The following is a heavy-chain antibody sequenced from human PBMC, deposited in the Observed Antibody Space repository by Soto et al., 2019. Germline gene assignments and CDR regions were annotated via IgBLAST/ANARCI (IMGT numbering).Heavy chain of an antibody. V-gene: IGHV1-18*01. D-gene: IGHD3-22*01. CDR3: ARDWGSSYYDSSGYYHPYYYYGMDV. Sequence: VSYLDSLWTLPSYGISWVRAAAGQGVAWMGWISAYNGNTNYAQKLQGRVTMTTDTPTSTAYMELRSLRSDDTAVYYCARDWGSSYYDSSGYYHPYYYYGMDVWGQGTTVTVSS. CDR2: ISAYNGNT. CDR1: LWTLPSYG. J-gene: IGHJ6*02.